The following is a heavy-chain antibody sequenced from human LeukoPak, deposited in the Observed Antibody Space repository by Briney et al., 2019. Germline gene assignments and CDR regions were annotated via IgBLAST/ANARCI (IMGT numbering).Heavy chain of an antibody. Sequence: ASVKVSCKASGYTFTSYDINWVRQAPGQGLEWMGWMNPNSGNTGYAQKFQGRVTMTRNTSISTAYMELSRLRSDDTAVYYCARDHPPYWGQGTLVTVSS. J-gene: IGHJ4*02. CDR2: MNPNSGNT. CDR1: GYTFTSYD. V-gene: IGHV1-8*01. CDR3: ARDHPPY.